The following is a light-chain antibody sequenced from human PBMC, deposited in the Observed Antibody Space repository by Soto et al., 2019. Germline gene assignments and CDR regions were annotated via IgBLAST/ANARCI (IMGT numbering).Light chain of an antibody. CDR3: QQYGSSPIT. J-gene: IGKJ5*01. CDR1: QSVSVY. CDR2: DAS. Sequence: DIVLTQSPGTLSLTPGERATLSCRASQSVSVYLAWYQQKPGQAPRLLIYDASNRATGIPARFSGSGSGTDFTLTISRLEPEDFAVYYCQQYGSSPITFGQGTRLEIK. V-gene: IGKV3-20*01.